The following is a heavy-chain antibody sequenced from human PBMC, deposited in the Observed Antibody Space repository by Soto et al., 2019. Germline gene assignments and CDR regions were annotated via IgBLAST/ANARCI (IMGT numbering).Heavy chain of an antibody. J-gene: IGHJ3*02. CDR1: GFTFSSYA. CDR2: ISYDGSNK. CDR3: SNKYYDSSGYYQGI. Sequence: QVQLVESGGGVVQPGRSLRLSCAASGFTFSSYAMHWVRQAPGKGLEWVAVISYDGSNKYYADSVKGRFTISRDNSKNTLYLQMNSLRAEDTAVYYCSNKYYDSSGYYQGIWGQGTMVTVSS. D-gene: IGHD3-22*01. V-gene: IGHV3-30-3*01.